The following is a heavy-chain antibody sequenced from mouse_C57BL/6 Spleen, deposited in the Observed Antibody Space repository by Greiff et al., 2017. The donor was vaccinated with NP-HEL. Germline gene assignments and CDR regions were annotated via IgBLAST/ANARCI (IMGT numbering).Heavy chain of an antibody. J-gene: IGHJ3*01. Sequence: VQLQQSGAELVRPGASVTLSCKASGYTFTDYEMHWVKQTPVHGLEWIGAIDPETGGTAYNQKFKGKAILTADKSSSTAYMGLRSLTSEDSAVYYCTRVGLRYLPWFAYWGQGTLVTVSA. CDR1: GYTFTDYE. D-gene: IGHD1-1*01. CDR3: TRVGLRYLPWFAY. V-gene: IGHV1-15*01. CDR2: IDPETGGT.